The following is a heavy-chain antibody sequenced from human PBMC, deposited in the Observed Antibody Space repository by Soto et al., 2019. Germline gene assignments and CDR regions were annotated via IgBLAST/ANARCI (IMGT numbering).Heavy chain of an antibody. CDR1: GYSISSRICC. CDR2: IYYSGST. J-gene: IGHJ4*02. CDR3: ARQRTSVVTQAYFDV. Sequence: SDTLSLTCTFTGYSISSRICCWSWKRQPPGKGLEWIGSIYYSGSTYNNPSLRSRVSMSIDTSKDQFSLKLKSVTAADTALYFCARQRTSVVTQAYFDVWGPGSLVNVSS. V-gene: IGHV4-39*01. D-gene: IGHD2-21*02.